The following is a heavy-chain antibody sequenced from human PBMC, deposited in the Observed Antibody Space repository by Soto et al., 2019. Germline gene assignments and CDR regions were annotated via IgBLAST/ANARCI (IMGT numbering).Heavy chain of an antibody. CDR3: ARDDEQGSNCDLAY. CDR2: IFPNGRDK. V-gene: IGHV3-30*13. Sequence: QVQLVQSGGGVVQPGRSLRLSCAASGFNFNTYFMHWVRQAPGKGLEWVAMIFPNGRDKEYADSVKGRFTISKDNSNYRMYLQMDSLIPDDTAVYYCARDDEQGSNCDLAYGGQGAMVTVSS. CDR1: GFNFNTYF. J-gene: IGHJ4*02. D-gene: IGHD7-27*01.